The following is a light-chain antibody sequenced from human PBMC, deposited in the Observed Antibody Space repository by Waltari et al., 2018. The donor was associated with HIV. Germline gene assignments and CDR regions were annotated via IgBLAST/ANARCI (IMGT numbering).Light chain of an antibody. CDR2: DVI. J-gene: IGLJ2*01. CDR3: SSHAGSKVV. V-gene: IGLV2-8*01. Sequence: QSALTQPPSASGSPGQSVTLSCTGTSSDVGGYNYVSWHQQHPGKAPKLMIYDVIKWPSGVPDRFSGSKSGNTASLTVSVLQPEDEADYYCSSHAGSKVVFGGGTRLTVL. CDR1: SSDVGGYNY.